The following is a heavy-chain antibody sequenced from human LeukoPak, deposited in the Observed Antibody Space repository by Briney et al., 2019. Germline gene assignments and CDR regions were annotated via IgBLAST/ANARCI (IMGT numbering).Heavy chain of an antibody. J-gene: IGHJ4*02. CDR1: GYTFTGYG. D-gene: IGHD3-3*01. CDR2: ISAYNGNT. V-gene: IGHV1-18*01. Sequence: ASVKVSCKASGYTFTGYGISWVRQAPGQGLEWMGWISAYNGNTNYAQKLQGRVTMTTDTSTSTAYMELRSLRSDDTAVYYCARGRSGYYDFWSGYYTGGYYFDYWGQGTLVTVSS. CDR3: ARGRSGYYDFWSGYYTGGYYFDY.